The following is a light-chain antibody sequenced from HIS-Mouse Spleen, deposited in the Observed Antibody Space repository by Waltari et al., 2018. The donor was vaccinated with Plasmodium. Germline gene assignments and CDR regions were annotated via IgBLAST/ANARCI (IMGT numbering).Light chain of an antibody. J-gene: IGLJ3*02. Sequence: SYELTQPPSVSVSPGQTARITCSGDALPKKYAYWYQQKSGQAPVLFIYEDSKLPSGIPGGFSGSSSGTMATLTISGAQVEDEADYYCYSTDSSGNHRVFGGGTKLTVL. CDR1: ALPKKY. V-gene: IGLV3-10*01. CDR3: YSTDSSGNHRV. CDR2: EDS.